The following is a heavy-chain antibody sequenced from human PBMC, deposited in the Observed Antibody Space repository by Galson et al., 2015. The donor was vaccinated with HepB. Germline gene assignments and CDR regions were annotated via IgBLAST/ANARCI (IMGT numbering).Heavy chain of an antibody. D-gene: IGHD5-12*01. Sequence: SVKVSCKASGGTFSSYAISWVRQAPGQGLEWMGGIIPIFGTANYAQKSQGRVTITADESTSTAYMELSSLRSEDTAVYYCARSRGGGYYFDYWGQGTLVTVSS. CDR3: ARSRGGGYYFDY. CDR2: IIPIFGTA. CDR1: GGTFSSYA. V-gene: IGHV1-69*13. J-gene: IGHJ4*02.